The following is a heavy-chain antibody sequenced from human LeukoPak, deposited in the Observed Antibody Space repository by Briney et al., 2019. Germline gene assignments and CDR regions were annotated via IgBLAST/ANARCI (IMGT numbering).Heavy chain of an antibody. D-gene: IGHD6-19*01. J-gene: IGHJ4*02. CDR1: GFTFSDYW. V-gene: IGHV3-30-3*01. CDR3: ARDFAPVAVAGDYFDY. CDR2: ISYDGSNK. Sequence: GGSQRLSCAASGFTFSDYWMHRVRQAPGKGLEWVAVISYDGSNKYYADSVKGRFTISRDNSKNTLYLQMNSLRAEDTAVYYCARDFAPVAVAGDYFDYWGQGTLVTVSS.